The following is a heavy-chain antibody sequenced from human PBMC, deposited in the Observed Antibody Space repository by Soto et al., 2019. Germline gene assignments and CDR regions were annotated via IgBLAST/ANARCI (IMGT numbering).Heavy chain of an antibody. CDR2: IYYSGST. Sequence: SETLSLTWTVSGGSISNYYWSLIRQPPGKGLEWIGYIYYSGSTNYNPSLKSRVTISVDTSKNQFSLKLSSVTAADTAVYYCARHNPLCGGDCYSFDYWGQGTLVTVSS. CDR1: GGSISNYY. CDR3: ARHNPLCGGDCYSFDY. D-gene: IGHD2-21*02. V-gene: IGHV4-59*08. J-gene: IGHJ4*02.